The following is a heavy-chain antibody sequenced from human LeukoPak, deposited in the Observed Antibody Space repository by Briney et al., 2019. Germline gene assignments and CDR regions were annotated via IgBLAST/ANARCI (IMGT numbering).Heavy chain of an antibody. CDR3: AREAYCGGDCWEDY. CDR1: GFTFSNYA. Sequence: GGSLRLSCAASGFTFSNYAMHWVRQAPGKGLEWVSYISSSGSTIYYADSVKGRFTISRDNAKNSLYLQMNSLRAEDTAVYYCAREAYCGGDCWEDYWGQGTLVTVSS. J-gene: IGHJ4*02. V-gene: IGHV3-48*04. CDR2: ISSSGSTI. D-gene: IGHD2-21*02.